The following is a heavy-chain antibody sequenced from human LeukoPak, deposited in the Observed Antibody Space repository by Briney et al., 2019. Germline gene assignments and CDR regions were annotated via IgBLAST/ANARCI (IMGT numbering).Heavy chain of an antibody. D-gene: IGHD3-22*01. CDR1: GGTFSDNA. CDR3: ARHPDYFDGSGYYFWNWFDP. CDR2: IIPTFGTT. Sequence: ASVKVSCKASGGTFSDNAMSWVRQAPGQGLEWMGGIIPTFGTTNYVQKFLGRVTITADVSTSTVYMELSSLNSEDTAMYHCARHPDYFDGSGYYFWNWFDPWGQGTLVTVSS. J-gene: IGHJ5*02. V-gene: IGHV1-69*13.